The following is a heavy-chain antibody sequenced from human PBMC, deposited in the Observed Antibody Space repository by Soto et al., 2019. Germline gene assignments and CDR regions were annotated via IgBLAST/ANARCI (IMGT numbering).Heavy chain of an antibody. J-gene: IGHJ4*01. D-gene: IGHD3-3*01. CDR1: GFTFSSYA. Sequence: EVQLLESGGGLVQPGGSLRLSCAASGFTFSSYAMSWVRQAPGKGLEWVSAISGSGGSTYYADSVKGRFTISRYNSMNTRYLQMNSLRAEDTAVYYCAKDHSTMFGVVIIYFDCWGHGTLVTVA. CDR2: ISGSGGST. CDR3: AKDHSTMFGVVIIYFDC. V-gene: IGHV3-23*01.